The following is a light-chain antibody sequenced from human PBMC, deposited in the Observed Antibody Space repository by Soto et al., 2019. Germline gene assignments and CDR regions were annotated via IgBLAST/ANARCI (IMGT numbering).Light chain of an antibody. V-gene: IGKV3-15*01. CDR2: GAS. CDR3: HHYNNWPHT. J-gene: IGKJ4*01. Sequence: DIVMTQSPATLSVSPGVRATLSCRASQSVASNLAWYQQRPGQAPRLLIYGASTRATGVPVRFSGSGSGTEFTLTISSLQSEDFAVYYCHHYNNWPHTFGGGTKVEIK. CDR1: QSVASN.